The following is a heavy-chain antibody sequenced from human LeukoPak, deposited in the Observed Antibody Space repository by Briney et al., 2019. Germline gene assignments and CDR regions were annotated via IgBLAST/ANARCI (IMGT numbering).Heavy chain of an antibody. Sequence: PGGSPRLSCAASGFTFSNAWMGWVRQAPGKGLEWVGRIKSKTDGGTADYAAPVKGRFTISRDDSKNTLYLEMYSLKTEDTAMYYCLYFWSGSSLVDYWGRGTLVTVSS. D-gene: IGHD3-3*01. V-gene: IGHV3-15*01. J-gene: IGHJ4*02. CDR3: LYFWSGSSLVDY. CDR2: IKSKTDGGTA. CDR1: GFTFSNAW.